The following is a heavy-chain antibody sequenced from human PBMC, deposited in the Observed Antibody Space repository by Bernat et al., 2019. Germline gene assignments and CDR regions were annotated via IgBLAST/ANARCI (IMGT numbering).Heavy chain of an antibody. V-gene: IGHV3-30-3*01. J-gene: IGHJ1*01. D-gene: IGHD6-19*01. CDR2: ISYDGINK. CDR3: ARSVSVVGSYFQY. Sequence: QVQLVESGGGVVQPGRSLRLSCAVSGFTFNTYSMYWVRQAPGKGLEWVAVISYDGINKYYADSVKGRFTVSRDNSKNTLYLKMDSLRAEDTAVYYCARSVSVVGSYFQYWGQGTLVTVSS. CDR1: GFTFNTYS.